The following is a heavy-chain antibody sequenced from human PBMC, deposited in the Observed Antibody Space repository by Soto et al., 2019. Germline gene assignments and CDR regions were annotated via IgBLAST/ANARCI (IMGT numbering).Heavy chain of an antibody. CDR2: IIPIFGTA. Sequence: QVQLVQSGAEVKKPGSSVKVSWKASGGTFSSYAISWVRQAPGQGLEWMGGIIPIFGTANYAQKFQGRVTITVDEPTSTAYMELSSLRSEDTAVYYCARDILEMAGPYYYYYGMDVWGQGTTVTVSS. CDR1: GGTFSSYA. V-gene: IGHV1-69*01. D-gene: IGHD6-19*01. CDR3: ARDILEMAGPYYYYYGMDV. J-gene: IGHJ6*02.